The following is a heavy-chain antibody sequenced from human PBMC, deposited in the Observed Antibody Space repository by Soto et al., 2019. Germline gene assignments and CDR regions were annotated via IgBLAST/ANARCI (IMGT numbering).Heavy chain of an antibody. CDR3: AGHYYDILTDYYTPGYYYGMDV. D-gene: IGHD3-9*01. CDR1: GGSVSSGSYY. Sequence: SETLSLTCTVSGGSVSSGSYYWSWIRQPPGKGLEWIGYIYYSGSTNYNPSLKSRVTISVDTSKNQFSLKLSSVTAADTAVYYCAGHYYDILTDYYTPGYYYGMDVWGQGTTVT. V-gene: IGHV4-61*01. J-gene: IGHJ6*02. CDR2: IYYSGST.